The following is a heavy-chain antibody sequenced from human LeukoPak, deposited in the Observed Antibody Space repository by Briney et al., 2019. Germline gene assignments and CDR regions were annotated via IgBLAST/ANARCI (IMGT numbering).Heavy chain of an antibody. CDR3: AKVPGIAAAGTAFFDL. J-gene: IGHJ2*01. V-gene: IGHV3-23*01. D-gene: IGHD6-13*01. CDR2: ISGTSDAT. CDR1: GFTFSSHA. Sequence: PGGSLRLSCVASGFTFSSHAMNWVRQAPGEGLEWVSAISGTSDATYYADSVRGRFTISRDNSKKTVFLQVNSLRAEDTALYFCAKVPGIAAAGTAFFDLWGRGTLVTVSS.